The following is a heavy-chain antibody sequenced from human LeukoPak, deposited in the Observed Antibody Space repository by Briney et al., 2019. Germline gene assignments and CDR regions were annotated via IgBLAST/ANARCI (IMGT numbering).Heavy chain of an antibody. V-gene: IGHV1-2*06. CDR3: ARDFITMVRGVIGY. J-gene: IGHJ4*02. CDR2: INPNSGGT. Sequence: ASVKVSCXASGYTFTSYYMHWVRQAPGQGLVWMGRINPNSGGTNYAQKFQGRVTMTRDTSISTAYMELSRLRSDDTAVYYCARDFITMVRGVIGYWGQGTLVTVSS. CDR1: GYTFTSYY. D-gene: IGHD3-10*01.